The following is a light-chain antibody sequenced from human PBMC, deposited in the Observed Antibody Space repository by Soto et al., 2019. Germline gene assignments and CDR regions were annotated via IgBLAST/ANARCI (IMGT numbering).Light chain of an antibody. CDR1: QSVSSSY. J-gene: IGKJ4*01. V-gene: IGKV3-20*01. CDR2: GAS. CDR3: QQYGSSPLT. Sequence: EIVLTQSPGTLSLSPGERATLSCRASQSVSSSYLAWYQQKPGQAPSLLIYGASSRATGIPDRFSGVGSGTDFTLTISRLEPEDFAVYYCQQYGSSPLTFGGVTKVEI.